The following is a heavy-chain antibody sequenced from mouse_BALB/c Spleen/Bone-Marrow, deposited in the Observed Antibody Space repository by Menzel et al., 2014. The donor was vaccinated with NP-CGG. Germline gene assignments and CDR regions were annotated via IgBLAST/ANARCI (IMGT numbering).Heavy chain of an antibody. V-gene: IGHV5-17*02. J-gene: IGHJ2*01. Sequence: DVMLVESGGGLVQPGGSRKLSCAASGFTFSSFGMHWVRQAPEKGLEWVAYISSGDSTVFYADTVKGRFTVSRDNPKNTLFLQMSSLRSEDTAMYYCARSRGNFEDFDYWGQGTTLTVSS. CDR1: GFTFSSFG. CDR2: ISSGDSTV. CDR3: ARSRGNFEDFDY. D-gene: IGHD2-1*01.